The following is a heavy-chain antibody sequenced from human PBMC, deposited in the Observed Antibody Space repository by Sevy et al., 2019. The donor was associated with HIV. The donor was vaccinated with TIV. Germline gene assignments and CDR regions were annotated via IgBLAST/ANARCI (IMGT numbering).Heavy chain of an antibody. V-gene: IGHV3-30*18. D-gene: IGHD2-2*01. CDR3: AKDRGWQVVVVPAAIDY. CDR2: MSYDGSNK. Sequence: GGSLRLSCAASGFTFSSYGMHWVRQAPGKGLEWVAVMSYDGSNKYYADSVKGRFTISRDNSKNTLYLQMNSLRAEDTAVNYCAKDRGWQVVVVPAAIDYWGQGTLVTVSS. J-gene: IGHJ4*02. CDR1: GFTFSSYG.